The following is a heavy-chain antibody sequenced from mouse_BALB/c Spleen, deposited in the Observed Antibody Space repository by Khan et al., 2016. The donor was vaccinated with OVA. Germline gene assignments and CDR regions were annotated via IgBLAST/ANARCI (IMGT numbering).Heavy chain of an antibody. CDR3: ASRTTGYAMDY. D-gene: IGHD2-14*01. V-gene: IGHV1-4*01. CDR2: INPSSDYT. Sequence: QVQLKESGAELARPGASVKMSCKASGYTFPSNTMHWVKQRPGQGLEWIGYINPSSDYTIYNQKFKDKATLTADISSTTAYMQLSSLTSDDSAVYYCASRTTGYAMDYWGQGTSVTVSS. CDR1: GYTFPSNT. J-gene: IGHJ4*01.